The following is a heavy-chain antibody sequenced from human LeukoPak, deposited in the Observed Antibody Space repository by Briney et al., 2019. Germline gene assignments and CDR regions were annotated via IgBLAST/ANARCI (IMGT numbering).Heavy chain of an antibody. D-gene: IGHD6-13*01. CDR2: ISAYNGNT. Sequence: ASVKVSCKASGYTFTSYGISWVRQAPGQGPEWMGWISAYNGNTNYAQKLQGRVTVTTDTSTSTAYLELRSLRSDDTAVYYCARDQYSSSWYDYYYYMDVWGKGTTVTVSS. CDR1: GYTFTSYG. J-gene: IGHJ6*03. V-gene: IGHV1-18*01. CDR3: ARDQYSSSWYDYYYYMDV.